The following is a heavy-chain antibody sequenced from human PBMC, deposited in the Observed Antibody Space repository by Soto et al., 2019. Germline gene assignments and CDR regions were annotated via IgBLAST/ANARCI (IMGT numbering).Heavy chain of an antibody. CDR3: ARTYSNYAYYYYYMDF. J-gene: IGHJ6*03. Sequence: PSETLSLTCTVSGGSISGYYWSWIRQPPGKGLEWIGYIYYSGGTNYNPSLKSRVTISVDTSKNQFSLKLSSVTAADTAVYYCARTYSNYAYYYYYMDFWGKGTTVTVSS. CDR2: IYYSGGT. CDR1: GGSISGYY. V-gene: IGHV4-59*08. D-gene: IGHD4-4*01.